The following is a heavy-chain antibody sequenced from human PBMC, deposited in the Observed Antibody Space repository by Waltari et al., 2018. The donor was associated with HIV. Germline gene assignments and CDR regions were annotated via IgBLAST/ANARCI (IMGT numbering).Heavy chain of an antibody. J-gene: IGHJ6*02. D-gene: IGHD3-22*01. CDR3: ARYLTMIVVAGGYYYGMDV. Sequence: QVHMVQSGAEVKKPGSTVKLTCKASGGTLSSHALIPEPTPPRHAPEWMGGIIPIFGTANYAQKFQGRVTITADESTSTAYMELSSLRSEDTAVYYCARYLTMIVVAGGYYYGMDVWGQGTTVTVSS. CDR1: GGTLSSHA. CDR2: IIPIFGTA. V-gene: IGHV1-69*01.